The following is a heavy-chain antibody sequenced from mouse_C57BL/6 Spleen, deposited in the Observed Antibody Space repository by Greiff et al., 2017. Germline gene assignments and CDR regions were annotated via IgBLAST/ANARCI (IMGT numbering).Heavy chain of an antibody. Sequence: VKLQQPGTELVKPGASVKLSCKASGYTFTSYWMHWVKQRPGQGLEWIGNINPSNGGTNYNEKFKSKATLTVDKSSSTAYMQLSSLTSEDSAVYYCARNYYGSSHHWYFDVWGTGTTVTVSS. D-gene: IGHD1-1*01. CDR3: ARNYYGSSHHWYFDV. CDR1: GYTFTSYW. V-gene: IGHV1-53*01. J-gene: IGHJ1*03. CDR2: INPSNGGT.